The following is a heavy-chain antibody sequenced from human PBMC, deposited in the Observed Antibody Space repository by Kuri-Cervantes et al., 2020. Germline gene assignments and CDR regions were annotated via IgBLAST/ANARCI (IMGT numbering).Heavy chain of an antibody. V-gene: IGHV1-69*13. CDR3: ARGEGPGAYCGGDCYQRPDY. Sequence: SVKVSCKASGGTFSSYAISWVRQAPGQGLEWMGGIIPIFGTANYAQKFQGRVTITADESTSTAYMELSSLRSEDTAVYYCARGEGPGAYCGGDCYQRPDYWGQGTLVTVSS. J-gene: IGHJ4*02. CDR1: GGTFSSYA. D-gene: IGHD2-21*02. CDR2: IIPIFGTA.